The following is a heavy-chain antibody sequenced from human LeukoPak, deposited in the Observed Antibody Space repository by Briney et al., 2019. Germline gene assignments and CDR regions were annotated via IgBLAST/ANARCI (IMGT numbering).Heavy chain of an antibody. J-gene: IGHJ4*02. CDR1: GFTFSDYY. Sequence: MSGGSLRLSCAATGFTFSDYYMTWIRQAPGKGLEWVSFISSSSSYTNYADSVKGRFTISRDNAKNSLYLQMNSLRAEDTAVYYCAVYYYGSGSYADWGQGTLVTVSS. CDR2: ISSSSSYT. CDR3: AVYYYGSGSYAD. D-gene: IGHD3-10*01. V-gene: IGHV3-11*06.